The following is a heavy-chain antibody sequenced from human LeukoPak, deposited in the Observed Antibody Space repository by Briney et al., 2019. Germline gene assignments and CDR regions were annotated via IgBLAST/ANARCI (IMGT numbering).Heavy chain of an antibody. J-gene: IGHJ5*02. CDR3: ARDISDDRTWWLDP. CDR1: GYTFTKHY. Sequence: GASVKVSCKASGYTFTKHYKHWVRQAPGQGLEWVGLINPTGDGTIYSQKFQGRVTMTRDTSTSTDYMELSSLKSEDTAIYYCARDISDDRTWWLDPWGQGTLVTVSS. V-gene: IGHV1-46*01. CDR2: INPTGDGT. D-gene: IGHD3-22*01.